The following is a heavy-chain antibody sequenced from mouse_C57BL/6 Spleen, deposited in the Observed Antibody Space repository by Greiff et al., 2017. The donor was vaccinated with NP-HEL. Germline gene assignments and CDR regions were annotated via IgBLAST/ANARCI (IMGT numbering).Heavy chain of an antibody. CDR2: IDPEDGDT. V-gene: IGHV14-1*01. CDR3: TNGFRRNYYAMDY. CDR1: GFNIKDYY. J-gene: IGHJ4*01. Sequence: EVQLQESGAELVRPGASVKLSCTASGFNIKDYYMHWVKQRPEQGLEWIGRIDPEDGDTEYAPKFQGKATMTADTSSNTAYLQLSSLTSEDTAVYYCTNGFRRNYYAMDYWGQGTSVTVSS.